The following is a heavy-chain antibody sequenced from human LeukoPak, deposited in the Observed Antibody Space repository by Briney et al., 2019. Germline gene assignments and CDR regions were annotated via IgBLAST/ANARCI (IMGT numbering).Heavy chain of an antibody. CDR1: GGSISSGDYY. CDR3: ARGFDRGVIITFLDY. CDR2: IYYSGST. D-gene: IGHD3-10*01. Sequence: SQTLSLTCTVSGGSISSGDYYWSWIRQPPGKGLEWIGYIYYSGSTYYNPSLKSRVTISVDTSKNQFSLKLSSVTAADTAVYYCARGFDRGVIITFLDYWGQGTLVTVSS. V-gene: IGHV4-30-4*08. J-gene: IGHJ4*02.